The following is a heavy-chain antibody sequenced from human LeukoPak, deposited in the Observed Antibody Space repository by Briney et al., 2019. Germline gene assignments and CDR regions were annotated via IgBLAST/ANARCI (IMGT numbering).Heavy chain of an antibody. D-gene: IGHD2-2*01. CDR3: ARGRGSNYALYYFDY. J-gene: IGHJ4*02. CDR2: IYNSGNT. Sequence: PSETLSLTCTVSGDSISRSYWAWIRQPPGKGLEWIGFIYNSGNTYYNPSLKSRVSISVDTSKNLFSLKLPSVTTADTAVYYCARGRGSNYALYYFDYWGQGTLATVSS. V-gene: IGHV4-59*01. CDR1: GDSISRSY.